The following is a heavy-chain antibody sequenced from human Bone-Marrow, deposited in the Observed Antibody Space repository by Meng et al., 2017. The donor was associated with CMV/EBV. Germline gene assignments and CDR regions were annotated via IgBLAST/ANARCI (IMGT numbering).Heavy chain of an antibody. CDR2: INPNSGGT. J-gene: IGHJ6*02. Sequence: YTFTGYYMHWVRQAPGQGLEWMGWINPNSGGTNYAQKFQGRVTMTRDTSISTAYMELSRLRSDDTAVYYCASFCFGRSTSCYYCGMDVWGQGTTVTVSS. CDR3: ASFCFGRSTSCYYCGMDV. D-gene: IGHD2-2*01. V-gene: IGHV1-2*02. CDR1: YTFTGYY.